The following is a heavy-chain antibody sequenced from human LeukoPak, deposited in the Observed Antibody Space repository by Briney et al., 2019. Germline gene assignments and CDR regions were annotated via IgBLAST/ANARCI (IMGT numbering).Heavy chain of an antibody. CDR3: ARDQSDSSSWYIDYYYYYGMDV. CDR2: INHSGST. Sequence: SETLSLTCAVYGGSFSGYYWSWIRQPPGKGLEWIGEINHSGSTNYNPSLKSRVTISVDTSKNQFSLKLSSVTAADTAVYYCARDQSDSSSWYIDYYYYYGMDVWGQGTTVTVSS. J-gene: IGHJ6*02. D-gene: IGHD6-13*01. CDR1: GGSFSGYY. V-gene: IGHV4-34*01.